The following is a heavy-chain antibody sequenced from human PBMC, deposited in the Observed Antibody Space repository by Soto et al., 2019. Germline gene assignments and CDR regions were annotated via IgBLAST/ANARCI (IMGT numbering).Heavy chain of an antibody. CDR3: ARWESGDWYLGI. D-gene: IGHD2-21*02. CDR1: GFALSGYW. V-gene: IGHV3-7*03. J-gene: IGHJ4*02. Sequence: EVQLVESGGGLVQPGGSLRLSCAASGFALSGYWMTWVRQAPGKGLEWVASLNPDGTLKYYVDSVKGRFTISRDNADNSLFLQMLSLRVEDTAVYYCARWESGDWYLGIWGQGTLVTVSS. CDR2: LNPDGTLK.